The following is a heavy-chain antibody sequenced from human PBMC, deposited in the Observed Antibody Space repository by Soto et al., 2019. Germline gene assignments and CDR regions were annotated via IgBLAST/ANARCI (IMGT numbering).Heavy chain of an antibody. CDR3: ARYIPGVRYYCMDV. J-gene: IGHJ6*02. V-gene: IGHV3-33*01. Sequence: PGGSLRLSCAASGFTFSSYGMHWVRQAPGKGLEWVAVIWYDGSNKYYADSVKGRFTISRDNSKNTLYLQMSSLRAEDTAVYYCARYIPGVRYYCMDVWRQGTTVTVSS. CDR1: GFTFSSYG. CDR2: IWYDGSNK. D-gene: IGHD2-2*01.